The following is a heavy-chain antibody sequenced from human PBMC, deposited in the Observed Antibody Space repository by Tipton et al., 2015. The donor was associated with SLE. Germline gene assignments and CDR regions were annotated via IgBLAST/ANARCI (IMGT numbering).Heavy chain of an antibody. D-gene: IGHD3-16*01. J-gene: IGHJ3*02. CDR2: IFYTGST. CDR1: DGSISTTNYY. Sequence: TLSLTCSVSDGSISTTNYYWGWLRQPPGKGLEWIGSIFYTGSTYYNPSLNSRVSFSIDTSENHFSLRLNSVTAADTAVYYCARGEMDVFDIWGQGTVVSVSS. CDR3: ARGEMDVFDI. V-gene: IGHV4-39*07.